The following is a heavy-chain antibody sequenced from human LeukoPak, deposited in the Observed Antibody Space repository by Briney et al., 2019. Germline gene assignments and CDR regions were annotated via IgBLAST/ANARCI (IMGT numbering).Heavy chain of an antibody. V-gene: IGHV3-23*01. CDR2: ISGSGGST. J-gene: IGHJ4*02. D-gene: IGHD1-26*01. Sequence: GRSLRLSCAASGFTFSSYGMHWVRQAPGKGLEWVSAISGSGGSTYYADSVKGRFTISRDNSKNTLYLQMNSLRAEDTAVYYCAKDRSGGSYYDYWGQGTLVTVSS. CDR1: GFTFSSYG. CDR3: AKDRSGGSYYDY.